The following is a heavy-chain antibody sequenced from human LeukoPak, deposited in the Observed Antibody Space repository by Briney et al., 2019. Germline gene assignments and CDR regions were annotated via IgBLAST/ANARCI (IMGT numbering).Heavy chain of an antibody. V-gene: IGHV3-33*01. D-gene: IGHD3-22*01. CDR1: GWTFSSYG. CDR3: ARDVGGYYQGWFDP. J-gene: IGHJ5*02. Sequence: PGGSLRLSCAASGWTFSSYGMHWVRQAPGKGLEWVAVIWYDGSNKNYADSVKGRFTISRDNSKNTLYLQMNSLRAEDTAVYYCARDVGGYYQGWFDPWGQGTLVTVSS. CDR2: IWYDGSNK.